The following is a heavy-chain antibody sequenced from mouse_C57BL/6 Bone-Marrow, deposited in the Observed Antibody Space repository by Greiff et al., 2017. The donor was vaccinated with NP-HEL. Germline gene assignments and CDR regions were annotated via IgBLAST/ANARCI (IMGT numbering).Heavy chain of an antibody. CDR1: GFSFNTYA. V-gene: IGHV10-1*01. J-gene: IGHJ2*01. CDR3: VGGGRSFDY. Sequence: EADGGLVQPKGSLKLSCAASGFSFNTYAMNWVRQAPGKGLEWVARIRSKSNNYATYYADSVKDRFTISRDDSESMLYLQMNNLKTEDTAMYYCVGGGRSFDYWGQGTTLTVSS. CDR2: IRSKSNNYAT. D-gene: IGHD3-3*01.